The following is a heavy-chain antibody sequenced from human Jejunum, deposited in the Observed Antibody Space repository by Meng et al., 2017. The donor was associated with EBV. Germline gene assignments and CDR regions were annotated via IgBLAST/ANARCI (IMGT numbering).Heavy chain of an antibody. D-gene: IGHD3-22*01. CDR3: ARVVDYYERSGYPDF. CDR2: IYYSGNT. V-gene: IGHV4-61*01. Sequence: VQLQGSRPVLVKPSETLSLTCTVSGGSVSTASYYWSWIRKSPGKGLEWIGYIYYSGNTNYNPSLKSRATITVDTSKNQFSLKLSSVTAADTAVYYCARVVDYYERSGYPDFWGQGTLVTVSS. CDR1: GGSVSTASYY. J-gene: IGHJ4*02.